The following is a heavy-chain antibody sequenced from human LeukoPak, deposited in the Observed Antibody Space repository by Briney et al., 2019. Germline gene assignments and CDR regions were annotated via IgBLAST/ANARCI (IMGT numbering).Heavy chain of an antibody. CDR3: AREGVVGATTPFDL. D-gene: IGHD1-26*01. CDR1: GDSPSSGDYY. V-gene: IGHV4-30-4*08. J-gene: IGHJ4*02. Sequence: SETLSLTCTVSGDSPSSGDYYWRWIRQPPGTGLEWIGYIYYSGSTYYNPSLKSRVPISVDTSKNHFSLKLSSVTAADTAVYYCAREGVVGATTPFDLWGQGTLVTVSS. CDR2: IYYSGST.